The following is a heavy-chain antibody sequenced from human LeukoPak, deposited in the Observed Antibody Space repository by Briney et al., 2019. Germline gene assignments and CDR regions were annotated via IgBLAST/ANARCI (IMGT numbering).Heavy chain of an antibody. V-gene: IGHV3-30*18. J-gene: IGHJ4*02. CDR3: AKSGDSTGFWDFDY. CDR2: ISYDGSNK. D-gene: IGHD3-22*01. Sequence: PGGSLRLSCAASGFTFSGYGIHWVRQAPGKGLEWVAVISYDGSNKYYADSVKGRFTISRDNSKNTLYLQMNSLRAEDTAVYYCAKSGDSTGFWDFDYWGQGTLVTVSS. CDR1: GFTFSGYG.